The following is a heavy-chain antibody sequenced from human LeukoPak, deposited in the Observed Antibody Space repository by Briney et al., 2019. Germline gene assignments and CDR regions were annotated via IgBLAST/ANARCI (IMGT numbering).Heavy chain of an antibody. D-gene: IGHD3-22*01. J-gene: IGHJ4*02. CDR1: GFTLSRYG. V-gene: IGHV3-74*01. CDR2: INSEGSST. CDR3: ARDYYSRLDY. Sequence: GGSLRLSCAASGFTLSRYGMNWVRQAPGKGLVWVSRINSEGSSTTYADSVKGRFTISRDNAKNTLILQMNSLRAEDTAVYYCARDYYSRLDYWGQGTLVTVSS.